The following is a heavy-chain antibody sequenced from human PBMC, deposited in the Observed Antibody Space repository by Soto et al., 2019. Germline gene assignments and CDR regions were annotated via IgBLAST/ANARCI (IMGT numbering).Heavy chain of an antibody. J-gene: IGHJ4*02. CDR1: GGSIRSGGYS. CDR2: ISHSGST. Sequence: QLQLQESGSGLVKPSQTLSLTCAVSGGSIRSGGYSWSWIRQPPGKGLEWIGYISHSGSTYYNPSLKSRVTRAGDRSKNQRSLKLSAVTAADTAMYYCASGSHVPHYWGQGTLVTVSS. CDR3: ASGSHVPHY. V-gene: IGHV4-30-2*01. D-gene: IGHD6-6*01.